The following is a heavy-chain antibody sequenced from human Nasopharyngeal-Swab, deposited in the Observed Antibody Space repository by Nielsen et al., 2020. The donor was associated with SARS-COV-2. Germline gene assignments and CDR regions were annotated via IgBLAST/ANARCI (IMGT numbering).Heavy chain of an antibody. CDR2: ISSTPSTI. D-gene: IGHD3-3*01. CDR1: GFTFSSYS. Sequence: GESLKISCAASGFTFSSYSMNWVRQAPGKGLEWVSYISSTPSTIYHADSVKGRFTISRDNAKKSLYLQMNSLRDEDTAVYYCARVKRDYDFWSGSAEGTAFDIWGQGTMVTVSS. CDR3: ARVKRDYDFWSGSAEGTAFDI. J-gene: IGHJ3*02. V-gene: IGHV3-48*02.